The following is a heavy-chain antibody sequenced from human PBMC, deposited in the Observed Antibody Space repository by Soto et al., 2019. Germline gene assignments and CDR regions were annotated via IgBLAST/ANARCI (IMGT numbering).Heavy chain of an antibody. J-gene: IGHJ6*02. CDR2: IYYSGST. CDR1: GGSISSYY. D-gene: IGHD3-22*01. Sequence: SETLSLTCTVSGGSISSYYWSWIRQPPGKGLEWIGYIYYSGSTNYNPSLKSRVTISVDTSKNQFSLKLSSVTAADTAVYYCARVRWDSSGPYGMDVWGQGTTVTVSS. CDR3: ARVRWDSSGPYGMDV. V-gene: IGHV4-59*01.